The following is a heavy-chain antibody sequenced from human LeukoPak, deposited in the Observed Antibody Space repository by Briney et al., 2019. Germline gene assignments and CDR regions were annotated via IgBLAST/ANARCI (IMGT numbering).Heavy chain of an antibody. V-gene: IGHV4-34*01. CDR3: ARGFWIAAAPTD. D-gene: IGHD6-13*01. CDR2: ISHSGST. CDR1: GGSFSGYY. Sequence: PSETLSLTCAVYGGSFSGYYWSWIRQPPGKGLEWIGEISHSGSTNYNPSLKSRVTISVDTSKNQFSLKLSSVTAADTAVYYCARGFWIAAAPTDWGQGTLVTVSS. J-gene: IGHJ4*02.